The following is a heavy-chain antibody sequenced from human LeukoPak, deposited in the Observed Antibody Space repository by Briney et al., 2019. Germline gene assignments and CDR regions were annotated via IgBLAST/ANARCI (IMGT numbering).Heavy chain of an antibody. CDR1: GYTFTDYY. CDR2: INPNDGDT. D-gene: IGHD2-2*01. CDR3: ARANFLYCSSTTCLFDY. J-gene: IGHJ4*02. Sequence: ASVKVSCKAPGYTFTDYYMHWVRQAPGQGFEWMGWINPNDGDTNYAQKFQGRVTMTRNTTISTAHMEVSRQRSDDTAVYYCARANFLYCSSTTCLFDYWGQGTLVTVSS. V-gene: IGHV1-2*02.